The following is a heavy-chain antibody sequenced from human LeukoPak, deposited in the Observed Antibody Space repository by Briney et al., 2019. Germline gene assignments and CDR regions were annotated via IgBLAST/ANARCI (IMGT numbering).Heavy chain of an antibody. CDR1: GYSFTSFG. Sequence: ASVKVSCKASGYSFTSFGISWVRQAPGQGLEWMGWISAYNGFTSYAQKVEGRGTMTTDTSTNTAYMELRNLRSDDTAVYHCARIPKGQWLKNYFDYWGQGTLVTVSS. V-gene: IGHV1-18*01. D-gene: IGHD6-19*01. CDR3: ARIPKGQWLKNYFDY. CDR2: ISAYNGFT. J-gene: IGHJ4*02.